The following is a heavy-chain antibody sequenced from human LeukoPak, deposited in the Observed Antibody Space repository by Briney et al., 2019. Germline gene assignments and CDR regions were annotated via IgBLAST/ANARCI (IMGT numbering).Heavy chain of an antibody. CDR1: GYSFTNYW. V-gene: IGHV5-51*01. J-gene: IGHJ3*02. D-gene: IGHD4-17*01. CDR3: ARHGDYLAFDI. CDR2: IYPGDSDT. Sequence: GESLKISCKGSGYSFTNYWIGWVGQMPGKGLEWMGIIYPGDSDTRYRPSFQGQVTISADKSSSTAYLQWSSLKASDTAMYYCARHGDYLAFDIWGQGTMVTVSS.